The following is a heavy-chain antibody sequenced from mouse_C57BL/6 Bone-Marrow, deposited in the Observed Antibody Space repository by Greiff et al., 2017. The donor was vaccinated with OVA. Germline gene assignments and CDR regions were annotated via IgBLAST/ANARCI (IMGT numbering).Heavy chain of an antibody. Sequence: DVMLVESGGGLVQPKGSLKLSCAASGFTFNTYAMHWVRQAPGKGLEWVARIRSKSSTYATYYADSVKDRFTISRDDSQSMLYLQMNNLKTEGTAMYYCVREIRVYEGAMDYWGQGTSVTVSS. J-gene: IGHJ4*01. V-gene: IGHV10-3*01. CDR2: IRSKSSTYAT. CDR3: VREIRVYEGAMDY. CDR1: GFTFNTYA. D-gene: IGHD2-3*01.